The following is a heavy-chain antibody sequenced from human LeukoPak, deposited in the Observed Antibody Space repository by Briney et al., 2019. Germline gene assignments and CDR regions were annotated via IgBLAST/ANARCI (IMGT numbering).Heavy chain of an antibody. D-gene: IGHD1-20*01. CDR2: ISSSSSYI. CDR1: GFTFSSYS. J-gene: IGHJ3*02. CDR3: ARDKNNWNDGGDAFDI. V-gene: IGHV3-21*01. Sequence: GGSLRLSCAASGFTFSSYSMNWVRQAPGKGLEWVSSISSSSSYIYYADSVKGRFTISRDNAKNSLYLQMNSLRVEDTAVYYCARDKNNWNDGGDAFDIWGQGTMVTVSS.